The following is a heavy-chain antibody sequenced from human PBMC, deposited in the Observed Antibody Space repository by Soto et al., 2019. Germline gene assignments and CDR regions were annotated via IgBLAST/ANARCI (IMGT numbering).Heavy chain of an antibody. CDR3: ARVGYYYDSSGYYLSFDY. J-gene: IGHJ4*02. D-gene: IGHD3-22*01. CDR2: IIPIFGTA. CDR1: GGTFSSYA. V-gene: IGHV1-69*13. Sequence: ASVKVSCKASGGTFSSYAISWVRQAPGQGLEWMGGIIPIFGTANYAQKFQGRVTITADESTSTAYMELSSLRSEDTAVYYCARVGYYYDSSGYYLSFDYWGQGTLVTVSS.